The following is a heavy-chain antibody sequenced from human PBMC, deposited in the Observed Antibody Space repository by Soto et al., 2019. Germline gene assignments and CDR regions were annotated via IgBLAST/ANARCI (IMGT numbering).Heavy chain of an antibody. V-gene: IGHV3-23*01. CDR1: GFTFSSYA. Sequence: GGSLRLSCAASGFTFSSYAMSWVRQAPGKGLEWVSAISGSGGSTYYADSVKGRFTISRDNSKNTLYLQMNSLRAEDTAVYYCAKDLLAAVAVPYYFDYWGQGTLVTVSS. CDR2: ISGSGGST. D-gene: IGHD6-19*01. CDR3: AKDLLAAVAVPYYFDY. J-gene: IGHJ4*02.